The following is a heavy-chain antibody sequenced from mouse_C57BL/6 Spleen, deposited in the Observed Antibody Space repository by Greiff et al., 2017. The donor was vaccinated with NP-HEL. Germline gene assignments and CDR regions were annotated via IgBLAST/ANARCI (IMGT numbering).Heavy chain of an antibody. Sequence: QVQLKQSGAELVRPGASVTLSCKASGYTFTDYDMHWVKQTPVHGLEWIGAIDPETGGTAYNQKFKGKAILTADKSSSTAYMELHSLTSEDSAVYYCTRSNYEDFDVWGTGTTVTVSS. CDR2: IDPETGGT. J-gene: IGHJ1*03. CDR3: TRSNYEDFDV. CDR1: GYTFTDYD. D-gene: IGHD1-1*01. V-gene: IGHV1-15*01.